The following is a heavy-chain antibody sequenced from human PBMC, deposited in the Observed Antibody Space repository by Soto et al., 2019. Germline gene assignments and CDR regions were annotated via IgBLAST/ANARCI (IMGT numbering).Heavy chain of an antibody. CDR1: GYTFTDHG. J-gene: IGHJ4*02. CDR3: AKDRPRLTQNFVDVY. Sequence: QIQLVQSGAEVKKPGASVKVSCKASGYTFTDHGISWVRQAPGQGLEWMGWISAYSDYTAYAQKFQGRVTMTTDKYTNTAYMELRSLTSDDTAVYYWAKDRPRLTQNFVDVYWGQGTLVTVSS. D-gene: IGHD3-16*01. V-gene: IGHV1-18*01. CDR2: ISAYSDYT.